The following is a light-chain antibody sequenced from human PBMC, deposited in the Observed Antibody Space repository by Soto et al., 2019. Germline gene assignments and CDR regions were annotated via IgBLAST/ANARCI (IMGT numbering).Light chain of an antibody. CDR3: QQRSNWPPALT. J-gene: IGKJ4*01. CDR1: QSVSSY. V-gene: IGKV3-11*01. CDR2: DAS. Sequence: PGERATLSCRASQSVSSYLAWYQQKPGQAPRLLIYDASNRATGIPARFSGSGSGTDFTLTIGSLEPEDFAVYYCQQRSNWPPALTFGGGTKVEIK.